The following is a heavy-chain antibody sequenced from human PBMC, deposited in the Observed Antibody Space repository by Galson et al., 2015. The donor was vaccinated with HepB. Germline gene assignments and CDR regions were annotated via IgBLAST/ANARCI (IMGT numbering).Heavy chain of an antibody. CDR2: INIGDGNT. Sequence: VKVSCKASGYTFTRRAIHWVRQAPGQRLEWMGWINIGDGNTKYSQKFQDRVTLTRNTSASTVYMELSSLRSEDTAVFYCARVEVASTLDYWGQGTLVTVSS. CDR3: ARVEVASTLDY. CDR1: GYTFTRRA. V-gene: IGHV1-3*04. J-gene: IGHJ4*02. D-gene: IGHD2/OR15-2a*01.